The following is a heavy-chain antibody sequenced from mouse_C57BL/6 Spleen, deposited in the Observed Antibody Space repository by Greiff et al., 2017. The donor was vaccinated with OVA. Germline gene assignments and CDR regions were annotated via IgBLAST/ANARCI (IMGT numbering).Heavy chain of an antibody. CDR2: IWSGGST. CDR3: ARNSDYGSSYYFDY. CDR1: GFSLTSYG. Sequence: QVQLKQSGPGLVQPSQSLSITCTVSGFSLTSYGVHWVRQSPGKGLEWLGVIWSGGSTDYNAAFISRLSISKDNSKSQVFFKMNSLQADDTAIYYCARNSDYGSSYYFDYWGQGTTLTVSS. V-gene: IGHV2-2*01. J-gene: IGHJ2*01. D-gene: IGHD1-1*01.